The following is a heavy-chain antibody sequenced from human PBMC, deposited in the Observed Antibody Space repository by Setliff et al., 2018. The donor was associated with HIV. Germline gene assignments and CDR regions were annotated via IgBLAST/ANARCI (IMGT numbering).Heavy chain of an antibody. D-gene: IGHD5-18*01. CDR1: GFTFSDYY. V-gene: IGHV3-74*01. Sequence: GGSLRLSCAASGFTFSDYYMSWLRQAPGKGLEWVSYINSDGSSTSYADSVKGRFTISRDNAKNTLFLQMNSLRAEDTAVYYCARDVKGYIYGSTYWYFDLWGRGTLVTVSS. J-gene: IGHJ2*01. CDR2: INSDGSST. CDR3: ARDVKGYIYGSTYWYFDL.